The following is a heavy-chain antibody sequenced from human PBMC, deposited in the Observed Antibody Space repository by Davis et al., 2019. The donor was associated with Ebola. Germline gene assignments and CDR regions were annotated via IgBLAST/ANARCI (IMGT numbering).Heavy chain of an antibody. CDR3: ARGGTSCYDGVGDY. CDR2: IKHDGSEK. J-gene: IGHJ4*02. D-gene: IGHD2-2*01. CDR1: GFTFRSYW. Sequence: GGSLRLSCAASGFTFRSYWMSWVRQAPGKGLEWVANIKHDGSEKYYVDSVKGRFTISRDNAKNSLYLQMNSLRAEDTAVYYCARGGTSCYDGVGDYWGQGTLVTVSS. V-gene: IGHV3-7*01.